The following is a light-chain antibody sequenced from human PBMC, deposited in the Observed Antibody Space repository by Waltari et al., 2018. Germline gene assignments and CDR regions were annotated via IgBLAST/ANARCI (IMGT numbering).Light chain of an antibody. V-gene: IGLV4-69*01. CDR1: SGHSTYT. J-gene: IGLJ2*01. Sequence: QLVLTQSPSASASLGASANITCTLSSGHSTYTIAWHQPQPGKGPRHLLGVKSAGTHSKGDGIPDRFSGSTSVGERHLTISSLQSEDEADYYCQTWGTGTVVFGGGTKLTVL. CDR2: VKSAGTH. CDR3: QTWGTGTVV.